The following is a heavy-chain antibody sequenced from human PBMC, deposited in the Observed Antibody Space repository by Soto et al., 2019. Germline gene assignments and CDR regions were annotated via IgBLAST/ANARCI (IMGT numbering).Heavy chain of an antibody. J-gene: IGHJ5*02. CDR3: ARRTLNYYGSGKHNWFDP. Sequence: PGESLKISCKGSGYSFTSYWIGWVRQMPGKGLEWMGIIYPGDSDTRYSPSFQGQVTISADKSISTAYPQWSSLKASDTAMYYCARRTLNYYGSGKHNWFDPWGQGTLVTVSS. CDR2: IYPGDSDT. V-gene: IGHV5-51*01. D-gene: IGHD3-10*01. CDR1: GYSFTSYW.